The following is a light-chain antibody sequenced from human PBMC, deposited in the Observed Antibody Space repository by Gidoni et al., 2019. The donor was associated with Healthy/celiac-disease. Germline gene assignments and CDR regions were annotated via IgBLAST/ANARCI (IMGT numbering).Light chain of an antibody. CDR1: QSISSY. CDR3: QQSYSTPYT. CDR2: AAS. V-gene: IGKV1-39*01. J-gene: IGKJ2*01. Sequence: DIQMTQSPSSLSASVGDRVTITCRASQSISSYLNWYQQKPGKAPKLLIYAASSLQSGVPSRFSGSGSGTDFTLTISSLQPEDCATYYCQQSYSTPYTFXQXTKLEIK.